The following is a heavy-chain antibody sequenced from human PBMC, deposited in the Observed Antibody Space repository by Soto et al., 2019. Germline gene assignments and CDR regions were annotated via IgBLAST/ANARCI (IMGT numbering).Heavy chain of an antibody. CDR3: VKDGSSGWPYFDDLDV. CDR1: GFTFSGYG. V-gene: IGHV3-13*01. J-gene: IGHJ6*02. Sequence: EVQLVESGGGLVQAGGSLRLSCAASGFTFSGYGMHWVRQAAGESLEWVSVIGTSGHAFYADSVKGRFTITRDNSKNTLYLQMSSLRAEDTALYYCVKDGSSGWPYFDDLDVWGQGTTVTVSS. CDR2: IGTSGHA. D-gene: IGHD6-19*01.